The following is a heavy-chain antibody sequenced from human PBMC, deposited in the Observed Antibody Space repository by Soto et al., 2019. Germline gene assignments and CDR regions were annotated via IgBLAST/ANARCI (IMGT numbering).Heavy chain of an antibody. D-gene: IGHD6-13*01. CDR1: GFTVSSNY. J-gene: IGHJ5*02. Sequence: EVQLVESGGGLIQPGGSLRLSCAASGFTVSSNYMSWVRQAPGKGLEWVSVIYSGGSTYYADSVKGRFTISRDNSKNTLYLQMNSLRAEDTAVYYCARDCPGESSSWYTWGQGTLVTVSS. CDR3: ARDCPGESSSWYT. V-gene: IGHV3-53*01. CDR2: IYSGGST.